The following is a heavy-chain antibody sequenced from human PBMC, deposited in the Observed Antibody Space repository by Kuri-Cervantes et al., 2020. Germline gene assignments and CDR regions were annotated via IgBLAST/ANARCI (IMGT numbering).Heavy chain of an antibody. CDR2: VYYSGST. V-gene: IGHV4-61*01. CDR3: ARWPIVVVGAGTPEAFDI. D-gene: IGHD2-15*01. J-gene: IGHJ3*02. Sequence: SETLSLTCTVSGGSVSSGSYYWSWIRQPPGKGLEWIGYVYYSGSTRYNPSLKSRVTISVDTSKNQFSLKLSSMTAADTAVYYCARWPIVVVGAGTPEAFDIWGQGTMVTVSS. CDR1: GGSVSSGSYY.